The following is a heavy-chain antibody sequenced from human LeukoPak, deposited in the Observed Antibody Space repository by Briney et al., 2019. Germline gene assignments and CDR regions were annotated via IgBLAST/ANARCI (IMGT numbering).Heavy chain of an antibody. J-gene: IGHJ5*02. CDR2: ISAYNGNT. CDR1: GYTFTSHG. Sequence: ASVKVSCKASGYTFTSHGISWVRQAPGQGLEWMGWISAYNGNTKYVQKFQDRVIMTTDTSTSTAYMELRSLRSDDTAMYYCARDMVVVLLWVGESSDSKDKWVDPWGQGTLVTVSS. D-gene: IGHD3-10*01. V-gene: IGHV1-18*01. CDR3: ARDMVVVLLWVGESSDSKDKWVDP.